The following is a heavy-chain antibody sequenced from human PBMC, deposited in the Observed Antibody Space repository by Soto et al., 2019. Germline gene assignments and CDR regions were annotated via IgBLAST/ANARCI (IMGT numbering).Heavy chain of an antibody. D-gene: IGHD5-12*01. CDR3: AKDLGWLQLNPQYYFDY. CDR1: GFTFSSYG. V-gene: IGHV3-30*18. J-gene: IGHJ4*02. Sequence: QVQLVESGGGVVQPGRSLRLSCAASGFTFSSYGMHWVRQAPGKGLEWVAVISYDGSNKYYADSLKGRFTISRDNSKNTQYLQMNSLRAEDTAVYYCAKDLGWLQLNPQYYFDYWGQGTLVTVSS. CDR2: ISYDGSNK.